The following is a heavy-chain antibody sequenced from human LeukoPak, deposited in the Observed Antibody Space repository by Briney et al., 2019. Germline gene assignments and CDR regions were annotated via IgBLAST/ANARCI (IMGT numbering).Heavy chain of an antibody. J-gene: IGHJ1*01. CDR1: GFTFSSYS. Sequence: GGSLRLSCAASGFTFSSYSMNWVRQAPGKGLEWVSSISSSSSYIYYADSVKGRSTISRDNAKNSLYLQMNTLRAEDTAVYYCVRDGAVVTSGSYPWRYFQYWGQGTLVTVSS. V-gene: IGHV3-21*01. CDR3: VRDGAVVTSGSYPWRYFQY. CDR2: ISSSSSYI. D-gene: IGHD3-10*01.